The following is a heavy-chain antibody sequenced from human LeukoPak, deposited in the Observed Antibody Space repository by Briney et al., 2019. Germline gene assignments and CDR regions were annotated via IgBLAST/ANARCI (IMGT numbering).Heavy chain of an antibody. Sequence: GGSLTLSCAASGFTFSSYEMNWVRQAPGKGLEWVSYISSSGSTIYYADSVKGRFTTSRDNAKNSLYLQVNSLRAEDTAVYYCAELGITMIGGVWGKGTTVTISS. CDR3: AELGITMIGGV. CDR2: ISSSGSTI. J-gene: IGHJ6*04. CDR1: GFTFSSYE. D-gene: IGHD3-10*02. V-gene: IGHV3-48*03.